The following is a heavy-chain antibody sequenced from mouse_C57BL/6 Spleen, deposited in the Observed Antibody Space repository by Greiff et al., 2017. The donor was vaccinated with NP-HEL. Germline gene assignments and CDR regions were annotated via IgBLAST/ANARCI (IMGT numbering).Heavy chain of an antibody. CDR3: AREGDYGDY. D-gene: IGHD2-4*01. CDR1: GYSITSGYY. V-gene: IGHV3-6*01. CDR2: ISYDGSN. Sequence: EVKLVESGPGLVKPSQSLSLTCSVTGYSITSGYYWNWIRQFPGNKLEWMGYISYDGSNNYNPSLKNRISITRDTSKNQFFLKLNSVTTEDTATYYCAREGDYGDYWGQGTTLTVSS. J-gene: IGHJ2*01.